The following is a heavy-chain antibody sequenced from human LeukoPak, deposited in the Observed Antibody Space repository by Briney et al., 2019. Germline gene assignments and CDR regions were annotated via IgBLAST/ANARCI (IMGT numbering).Heavy chain of an antibody. CDR3: ARAGVVDPEWLLVYYYGMDV. CDR1: GGTFSSYA. Sequence: ASVKVSCKASGGTFSSYAISWVRQAPGQGLEWMGGIIPIFGTANYAQKFQGRVTITADESTSTAYMELSSLRSEDTAVYYCARAGVVDPEWLLVYYYGMDVWGQGTTVTVSS. CDR2: IIPIFGTA. V-gene: IGHV1-69*13. J-gene: IGHJ6*02. D-gene: IGHD3-3*01.